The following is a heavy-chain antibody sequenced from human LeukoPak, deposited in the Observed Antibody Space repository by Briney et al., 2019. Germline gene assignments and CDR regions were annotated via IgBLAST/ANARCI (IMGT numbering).Heavy chain of an antibody. CDR2: IYSGGST. V-gene: IGHV3-53*01. CDR1: GFTVSNNY. Sequence: TGGSLRLSCAASGFTVSNNYMNWVRQAPRKGLEWVSVIYSGGSTYYADSVEGRFTISRDNSKSTLYLQMNSLRAKDTAVYYCARGRYYGMDVWGQGTTVTVSS. J-gene: IGHJ6*02. CDR3: ARGRYYGMDV.